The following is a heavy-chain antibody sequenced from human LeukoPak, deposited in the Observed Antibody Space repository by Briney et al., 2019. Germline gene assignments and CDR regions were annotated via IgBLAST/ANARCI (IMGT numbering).Heavy chain of an antibody. D-gene: IGHD1-1*01. CDR2: ISAYNGHT. CDR3: ARVSWFPGTSYYYMDV. J-gene: IGHJ6*03. V-gene: IGHV1-18*01. CDR1: GYTFTSYG. Sequence: ASVKVSCKASGYTFTSYGISWVRQAPGQGLEWMGWISAYNGHTNYAQKFQGRVTMTTDTSTSTAYMELSSLRSEDTAVYYCARVSWFPGTSYYYMDVWGKGTTVTVSS.